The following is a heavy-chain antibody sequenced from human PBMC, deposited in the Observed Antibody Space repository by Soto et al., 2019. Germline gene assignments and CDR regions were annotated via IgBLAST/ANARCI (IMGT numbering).Heavy chain of an antibody. CDR2: LGVSDDR. J-gene: IGHJ4*02. CDR1: GFTLSLYT. V-gene: IGHV3-21*01. D-gene: IGHD5-18*01. Sequence: PGGSLRLSCAASGFTLSLYTINWVRQAPGKGLEWVSSLGVSDDRFYADSVKGRFTISRDNAKNSLYLQMNSLRDEDTAVYYCATLDTAMVHFDYWGQGTLVTVSS. CDR3: ATLDTAMVHFDY.